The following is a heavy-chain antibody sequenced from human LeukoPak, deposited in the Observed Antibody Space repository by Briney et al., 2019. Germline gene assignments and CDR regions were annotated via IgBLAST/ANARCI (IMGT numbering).Heavy chain of an antibody. Sequence: ETLSLTCAVYGGSFSGYYWSWIRQPPGKGLEWIGEINHSGSTNYNPSLKSRVTISVDTSKNQFSLKLSSVTAADTAVYYCARGDWGSPDYYYMDVWGKGTTVTISS. J-gene: IGHJ6*03. CDR2: INHSGST. V-gene: IGHV4-34*01. CDR1: GGSFSGYY. CDR3: ARGDWGSPDYYYMDV. D-gene: IGHD7-27*01.